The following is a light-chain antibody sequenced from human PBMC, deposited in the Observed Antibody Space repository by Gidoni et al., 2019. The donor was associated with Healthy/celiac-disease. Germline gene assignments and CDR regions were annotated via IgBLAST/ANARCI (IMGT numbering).Light chain of an antibody. J-gene: IGLJ2*01. CDR3: QSYDSSSVV. Sequence: QSVLTQPPSVSGAPGQRVTISCTGSSSNIGAGYVVHWYQQLPGTAPKLLIYVNSNRPSGVPDRFSGSKSGTSASLAITGLQAEDEADYYCQSYDSSSVVFGGGTKLTVL. CDR1: SSNIGAGYV. V-gene: IGLV1-40*01. CDR2: VNS.